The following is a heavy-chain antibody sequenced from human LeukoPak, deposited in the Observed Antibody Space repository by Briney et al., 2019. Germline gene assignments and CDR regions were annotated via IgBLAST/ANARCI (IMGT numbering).Heavy chain of an antibody. CDR1: GYNFAHN. V-gene: IGHV1-2*02. CDR2: INPKNGGT. D-gene: IGHD6-25*01. J-gene: IGHJ4*02. Sequence: GASVKVSCKASGYNFAHNIHWVRQAPGQGHEFMGWINPKNGGTKYAQNFQGRVTMTRDTSISTVYMDLSSLGSDDTAVYYCVVSIQAAAIPAFDSWGQGTLVTVSS. CDR3: VVSIQAAAIPAFDS.